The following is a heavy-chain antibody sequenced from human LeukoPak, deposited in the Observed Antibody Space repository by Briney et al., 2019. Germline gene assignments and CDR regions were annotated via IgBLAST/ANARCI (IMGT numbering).Heavy chain of an antibody. CDR3: ARQIAVVEPTDPNWFDS. J-gene: IGHJ5*01. CDR2: IFCGGTT. D-gene: IGHD2-21*01. Sequence: SETLSLTCTVSGVSFSSSGFYWGWFPQPPGKGLEWIGSIFCGGTTYYTPSLQSRVTMSLDTSKSQFSLSLTSVPAADTAVYYCARQIAVVEPTDPNWFDSWGQGTLVTVSS. V-gene: IGHV4-39*07. CDR1: GVSFSSSGFY.